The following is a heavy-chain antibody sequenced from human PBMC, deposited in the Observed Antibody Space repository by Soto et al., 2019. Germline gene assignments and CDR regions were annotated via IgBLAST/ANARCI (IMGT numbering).Heavy chain of an antibody. CDR1: GWFFSRYY. D-gene: IGHD3-3*01. J-gene: IGHJ3*02. CDR3: ATTDILEWLHNAFDI. Sequence: PSETLSLTCALYGWFFSRYYWSWFRQPPGEGLEWIGEINHSEGTNYNPSLKSPVTISVDTSKTQFSLKLSSVTAADTVVYYCATTDILEWLHNAFDIWGQGTMVTVSS. V-gene: IGHV4-34*01. CDR2: INHSEGT.